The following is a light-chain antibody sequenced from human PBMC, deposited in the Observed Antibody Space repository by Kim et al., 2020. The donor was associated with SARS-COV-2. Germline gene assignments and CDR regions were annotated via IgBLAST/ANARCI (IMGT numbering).Light chain of an antibody. V-gene: IGLV3-19*01. CDR3: NSRDSSGNHHWV. CDR2: GKN. Sequence: SSELTQEPAVSVALGQTVRITCQGDSLRSYYASWYQQKPGQAPVLVIYGKNNRPSGIPDRLSGCSSGNTASLTITGPQAEDEADYYCNSRDSSGNHHWV. J-gene: IGLJ3*02. CDR1: SLRSYY.